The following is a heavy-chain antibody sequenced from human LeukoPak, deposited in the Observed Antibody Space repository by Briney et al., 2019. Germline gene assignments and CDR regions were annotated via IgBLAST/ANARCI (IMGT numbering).Heavy chain of an antibody. CDR2: IYYSGST. D-gene: IGHD3-22*01. CDR1: GGSISSYY. Sequence: TPSETLSLTCTVSGGSISSYYWSWIRQPPGKGLEWIGYIYYSGSTNYNPSLKSRVTISVDTSKNQFSLKLSSVTAAATAVYSCARHVHYYESSGYYPYFWFDPWGQGTLVTVSS. CDR3: ARHVHYYESSGYYPYFWFDP. J-gene: IGHJ5*02. V-gene: IGHV4-59*08.